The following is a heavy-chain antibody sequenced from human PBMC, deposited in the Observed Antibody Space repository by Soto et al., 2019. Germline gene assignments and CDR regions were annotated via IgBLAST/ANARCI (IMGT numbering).Heavy chain of an antibody. D-gene: IGHD5-12*01. CDR1: GYTFTSYD. V-gene: IGHV1-8*01. CDR3: ARGDSGYYLAIDH. Sequence: QVQLVQSGAEVKKPGASVKVSCKASGYTFTSYDINWVRQATGQGLEWMGWMNPNSGNTAYAQKFEGRVTMTRNTSMSTAYMELSSLTSEDTAVYYCARGDSGYYLAIDHWGQGTLVTVSS. J-gene: IGHJ4*02. CDR2: MNPNSGNT.